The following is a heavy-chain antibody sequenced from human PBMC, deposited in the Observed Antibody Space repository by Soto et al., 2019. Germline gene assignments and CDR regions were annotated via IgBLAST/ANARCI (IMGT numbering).Heavy chain of an antibody. V-gene: IGHV4-59*01. Sequence: SETLSLTCTASGGSISSYYWSWIRQPPGKGLEWIGYIYYSGSTNYNPSLKSRVTISVDTSKNQFSLKLSSVTAADTAVYYCARDPDSSGWFDPWGQGTLVTVSS. D-gene: IGHD6-19*01. CDR3: ARDPDSSGWFDP. CDR2: IYYSGST. CDR1: GGSISSYY. J-gene: IGHJ5*02.